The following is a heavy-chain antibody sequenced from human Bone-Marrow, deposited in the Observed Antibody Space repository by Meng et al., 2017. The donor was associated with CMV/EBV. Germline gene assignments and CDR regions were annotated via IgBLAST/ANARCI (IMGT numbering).Heavy chain of an antibody. J-gene: IGHJ3*02. D-gene: IGHD3-3*01. CDR1: GGSISSGDYY. CDR3: AREGYDFWSGYVNACDAFDI. V-gene: IGHV4-30-4*08. Sequence: SETLSLTCTVSGGSISSGDYYWSWIRQPPGKGLEWIGYIYYSWSTYYNPSRKSRVTISVDTYKNQFSLNLSSVTAADTAVYYCAREGYDFWSGYVNACDAFDIWGQGTMVTVSS. CDR2: IYYSWST.